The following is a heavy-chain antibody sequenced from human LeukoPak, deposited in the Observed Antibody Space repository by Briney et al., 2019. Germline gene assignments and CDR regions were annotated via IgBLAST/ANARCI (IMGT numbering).Heavy chain of an antibody. CDR1: GFTVSSNY. Sequence: GGSLRLSCAASGFTVSSNYMSWIRHAPGKGLEWVSYISSSGTNIYYADSVKGRFTISRDNAKNSLYLQMNSLRAEDTAMYYCARESTRSVDYWGQGTLVTVSS. V-gene: IGHV3-11*01. D-gene: IGHD6-25*01. CDR3: ARESTRSVDY. CDR2: ISSSGTNI. J-gene: IGHJ4*02.